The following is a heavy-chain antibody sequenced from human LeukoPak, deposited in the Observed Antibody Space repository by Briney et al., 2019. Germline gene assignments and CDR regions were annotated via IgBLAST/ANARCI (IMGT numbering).Heavy chain of an antibody. D-gene: IGHD3-22*01. Sequence: PGESLRLSCAASGFTFSSYGMHWVRQAPGKGLEWVAVIWYDGSNKYYADSVKGRFTISRDNSKNTLYLQMNSLRAEDTAVYYCARGSVYDSSGYYYKPLYYFDYWGQGTLVTVSS. CDR3: ARGSVYDSSGYYYKPLYYFDY. CDR2: IWYDGSNK. J-gene: IGHJ4*02. CDR1: GFTFSSYG. V-gene: IGHV3-33*01.